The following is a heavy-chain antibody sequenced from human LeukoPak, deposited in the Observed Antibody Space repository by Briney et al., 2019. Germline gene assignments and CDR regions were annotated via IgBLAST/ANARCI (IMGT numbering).Heavy chain of an antibody. CDR2: IKSKTDGGTT. V-gene: IGHV3-15*01. CDR3: TTGASGYESFDY. CDR1: GFTFSNAW. D-gene: IGHD5-12*01. Sequence: PGGSLRLSCAASGFTFSNAWMSWVRQAPGKGLEWVGRIKSKTDGGTTDYAAPVKGRFTISRDDSKNTLYLQMNSLKTEDTAVYYRTTGASGYESFDYWGQGTLVTVSS. J-gene: IGHJ4*02.